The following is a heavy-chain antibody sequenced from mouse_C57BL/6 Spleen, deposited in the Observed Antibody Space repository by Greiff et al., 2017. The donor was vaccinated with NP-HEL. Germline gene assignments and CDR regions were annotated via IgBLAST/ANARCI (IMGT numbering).Heavy chain of an antibody. J-gene: IGHJ1*03. CDR3: AREGSRYFDV. CDR2: INPYNGGT. D-gene: IGHD1-1*01. V-gene: IGHV1-19*01. CDR1: GYTFTDYY. Sequence: VQLKQSGPVLVKPGASVKMSCKASGYTFTDYYMNWVKQSHGKSLEWIGVINPYNGGTSYNQKFKGKATLTVDKSSSTAYMELNSLTSEDSAVYYCAREGSRYFDVWGTGTTVTVSS.